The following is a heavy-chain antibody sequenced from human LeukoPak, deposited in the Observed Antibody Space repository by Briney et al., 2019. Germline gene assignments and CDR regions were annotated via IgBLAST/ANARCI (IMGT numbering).Heavy chain of an antibody. CDR1: GGTFSSYA. J-gene: IGHJ3*02. D-gene: IGHD6-6*01. CDR2: IIPIFGTA. CDR3: ARDPGLGLHSSSSGAFDI. Sequence: VASVKVSCKASGGTFSSYAISWVRQAPGQGLEWMGGIIPIFGTANYAQKFQGRVTITTDESTSTAYMELRSLRSDDTAVYYCARDPGLGLHSSSSGAFDIWGQGTMVTVSS. V-gene: IGHV1-69*05.